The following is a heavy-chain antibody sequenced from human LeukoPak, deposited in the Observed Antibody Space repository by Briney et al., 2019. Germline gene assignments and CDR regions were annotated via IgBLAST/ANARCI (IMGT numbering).Heavy chain of an antibody. V-gene: IGHV3-53*01. J-gene: IGHJ4*02. Sequence: GGSLRLSCAASGFTFSSYAMSWVRQAPGKGLEWVSVIFSGDNIYYADSVKGRFTISRDNSKNTLYLQMNSLRAEDTAVYYCAKTLGEATDYWGQGTLVTVSS. CDR3: AKTLGEATDY. D-gene: IGHD3-16*01. CDR1: GFTFSSYA. CDR2: IFSGDNI.